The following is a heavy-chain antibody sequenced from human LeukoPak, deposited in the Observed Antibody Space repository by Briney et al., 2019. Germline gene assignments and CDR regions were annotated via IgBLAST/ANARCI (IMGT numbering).Heavy chain of an antibody. CDR3: ATYINWVAGDV. V-gene: IGHV3-7*01. CDR1: GFTFSESW. J-gene: IGHJ6*02. Sequence: PGGSLRLSCAASGFTFSESWMTWVRQVPGQGLEWVAHINHEGGGIQYVDSVKVRFTISRDNAKGSVYLQMNSLRAEDTAIYHCATYINWVAGDVWGQGTTVIVSS. D-gene: IGHD1-1*01. CDR2: INHEGGGI.